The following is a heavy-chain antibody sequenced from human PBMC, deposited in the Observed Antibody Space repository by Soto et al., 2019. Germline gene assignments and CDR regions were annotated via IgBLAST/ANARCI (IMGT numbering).Heavy chain of an antibody. CDR3: ARSGAKLSWGFDP. CDR2: TWYDGSKE. J-gene: IGHJ5*02. Sequence: QVQLVESGGGVVQPGRSLRLSCAASGFTFSTFGMHWVRQGPGKGLEWVAATWYDGSKEYYADSVKGRFTISRDNSKNTMYLKMNSLRAEDTAVYYCARSGAKLSWGFDPWGQGTLVTVSS. V-gene: IGHV3-33*01. D-gene: IGHD2-15*01. CDR1: GFTFSTFG.